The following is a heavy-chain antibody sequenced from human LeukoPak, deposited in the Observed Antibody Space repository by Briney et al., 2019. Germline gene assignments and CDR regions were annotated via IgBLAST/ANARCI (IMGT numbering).Heavy chain of an antibody. Sequence: PSETLSLTCTVSGGSISSYYWSWIRQPPGKGLEWIGYIYYSGSTNYNPSLKSRVTISVDTSKIQFSLRLSSVTAADTAMYYCARHLKGGREVDHAFDIWGQGTMVTVSS. V-gene: IGHV4-59*08. CDR1: GGSISSYY. CDR2: IYYSGST. J-gene: IGHJ3*02. CDR3: ARHLKGGREVDHAFDI. D-gene: IGHD3-16*01.